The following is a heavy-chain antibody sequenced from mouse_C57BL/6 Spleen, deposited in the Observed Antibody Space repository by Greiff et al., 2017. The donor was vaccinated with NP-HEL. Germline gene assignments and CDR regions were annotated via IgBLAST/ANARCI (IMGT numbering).Heavy chain of an antibody. CDR2: INPGSGGT. Sequence: QVQLKEPGAELVRPGSSVKVSCKASGYPFTNYLIEWVKQRPGQGLEWIVVINPGSGGTNYNEKFKGKATLTADKASSTAYMQLSSLTSEDSAVYFGAREEGWLLQAMDYWGQGTSVTVSS. CDR3: AREEGWLLQAMDY. V-gene: IGHV1-54*01. J-gene: IGHJ4*01. D-gene: IGHD2-3*01. CDR1: GYPFTNYL.